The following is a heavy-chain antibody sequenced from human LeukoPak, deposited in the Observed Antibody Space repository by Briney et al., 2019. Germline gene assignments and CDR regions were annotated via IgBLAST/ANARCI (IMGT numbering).Heavy chain of an antibody. D-gene: IGHD6-13*01. V-gene: IGHV3-48*03. J-gene: IGHJ4*02. CDR1: GFTFSAYE. Sequence: PGGSLRLSRVVSGFTFSAYEMNWVRQAPGKGLEWVSYISNSDSTISYADSVKGRFTISRDNAKNSLYLQMNRLRAEDTAVYYCARGQPRSHGSSYYFDYWGQGTLVTVSS. CDR2: ISNSDSTI. CDR3: ARGQPRSHGSSYYFDY.